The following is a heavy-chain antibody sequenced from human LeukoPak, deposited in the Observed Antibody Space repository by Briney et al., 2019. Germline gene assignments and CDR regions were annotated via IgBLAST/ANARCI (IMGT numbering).Heavy chain of an antibody. CDR1: GGSIISYY. CDR3: ARETSQKGAHYMDV. J-gene: IGHJ6*03. V-gene: IGHV4-59*01. D-gene: IGHD3-16*01. CDR2: IYYSGST. Sequence: SQTLSLTCIVSGGSIISYYWSWIRQPPGKGPEWIGYIYYSGSTNYNPSLKSRVTISVDTSKNQFSLKLTSVTAADTAVYYCARETSQKGAHYMDVWGKGTTVTISS.